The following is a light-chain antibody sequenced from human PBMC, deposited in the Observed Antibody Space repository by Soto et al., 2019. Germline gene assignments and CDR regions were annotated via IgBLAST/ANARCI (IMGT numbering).Light chain of an antibody. CDR2: DAS. CDR3: QQYGSSPGLFT. Sequence: EIVLTQSPGTLSLSPGDRATLSCRASQSVSSTYLAWYQQKPGQAPRLLIYDASSRATGIPDRFSGSGSGTDFTLTISRLEPEDVAVYYCQQYGSSPGLFTFGPGTKVYIK. J-gene: IGKJ3*01. V-gene: IGKV3-20*01. CDR1: QSVSSTY.